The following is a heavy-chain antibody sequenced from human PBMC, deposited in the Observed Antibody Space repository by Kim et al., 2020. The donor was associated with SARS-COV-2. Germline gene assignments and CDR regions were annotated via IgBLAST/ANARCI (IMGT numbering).Heavy chain of an antibody. CDR2: ISYDGSNK. CDR3: AKDGRDGYNPPTDY. J-gene: IGHJ4*02. V-gene: IGHV3-30*18. Sequence: GGSLRLSCAASGFTFSSYGMHWVRQAPGKGLEWVAVISYDGSNKYYADSVKGRFTISRDNSKNTLYLQMNSLRAEDTAVYYCAKDGRDGYNPPTDYWGQGTLVTVSS. D-gene: IGHD5-12*01. CDR1: GFTFSSYG.